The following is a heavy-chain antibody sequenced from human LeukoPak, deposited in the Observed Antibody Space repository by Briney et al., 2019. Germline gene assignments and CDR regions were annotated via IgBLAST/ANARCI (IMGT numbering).Heavy chain of an antibody. CDR3: ARGDGYNFFDY. V-gene: IGHV3-53*01. CDR2: FYVGGAT. J-gene: IGHJ4*02. Sequence: GGSLRLSCATSGFTFSSFTMNWVRQAPGKGLEWVSVFYVGGATYYADSVKGRFTISRDNSENTLYLQMRSLRAEDTAVYYCARGDGYNFFDYWGQGTLVTVSS. D-gene: IGHD5-24*01. CDR1: GFTFSSFT.